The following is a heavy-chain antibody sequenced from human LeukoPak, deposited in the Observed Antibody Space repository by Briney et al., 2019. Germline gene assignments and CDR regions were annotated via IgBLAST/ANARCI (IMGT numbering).Heavy chain of an antibody. J-gene: IGHJ6*02. CDR2: IIPIFGTA. V-gene: IGHV1-69*13. D-gene: IGHD3-22*01. CDR3: ARAPSTSGYYYYYYYGMDV. Sequence: GASVKVSCKASGGTFSSYATSWVRQAPGQGLEWMGGIIPIFGTANYAQKFQGRVTITADESTSTAYMELSSLRSEDTAVHYCARAPSTSGYYYYYYYGMDVWGQGTTVTVSS. CDR1: GGTFSSYA.